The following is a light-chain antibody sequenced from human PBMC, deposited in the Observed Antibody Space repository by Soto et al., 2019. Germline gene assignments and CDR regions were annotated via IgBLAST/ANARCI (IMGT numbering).Light chain of an antibody. CDR2: EGS. CDR3: CSYAVSSTFYVV. J-gene: IGLJ2*01. CDR1: SSDVGSYNL. Sequence: QSALTQPASVSGSPGQSITISCTGTSSDVGSYNLVSWYQQHPGKAPNLMIYEGSKPPSGVSNRFSGSKSGNPASLTIAGIQAEDEADYYCCSYAVSSTFYVVFGGGTKLTVL. V-gene: IGLV2-23*03.